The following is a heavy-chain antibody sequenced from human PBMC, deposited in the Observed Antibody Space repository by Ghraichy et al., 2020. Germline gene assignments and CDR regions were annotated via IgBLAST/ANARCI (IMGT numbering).Heavy chain of an antibody. V-gene: IGHV4-34*01. CDR2: INHSGST. CDR1: GGSFSGYY. Sequence: SETLSLTCAVYGGSFSGYYWSWIRQPPGKGLEWIGEINHSGSTNYNPSLKSRVTISVDTSKNQFSLKLSSVTAADTAVYYCARGEYGSGSYYRYYYFDYWGQGTLVTVSS. CDR3: ARGEYGSGSYYRYYYFDY. D-gene: IGHD3-10*01. J-gene: IGHJ4*02.